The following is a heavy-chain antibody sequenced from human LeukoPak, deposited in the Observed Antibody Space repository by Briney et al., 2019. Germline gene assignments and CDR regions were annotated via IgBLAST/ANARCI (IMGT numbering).Heavy chain of an antibody. CDR3: ARDIEASI. J-gene: IGHJ4*01. V-gene: IGHV3-23*01. Sequence: GGSLRLTCAASGFTFRDSAMDWVRQAPGKGLEWVSLISHSGANTFYADSVKGRFTVSRDNSKNMMYLQMNSLRAEDTAVYYCARDIEASIWGEGVLVTVSS. CDR2: ISHSGANT. D-gene: IGHD2-15*01. CDR1: GFTFRDSA.